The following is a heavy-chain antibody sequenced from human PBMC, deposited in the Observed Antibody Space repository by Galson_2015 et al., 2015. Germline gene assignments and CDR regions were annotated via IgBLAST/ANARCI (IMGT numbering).Heavy chain of an antibody. J-gene: IGHJ4*02. CDR2: ISYDGSNK. CDR1: GFTFSSYG. CDR3: AKLRFLEWFYSMDV. D-gene: IGHD3-3*01. V-gene: IGHV3-30*18. Sequence: SLRLSCAASGFTFSSYGMHWVRQAPGKGLEWVAVISYDGSNKYYADSVKGRFTISRDNSKNTLYLQMNSLRAEDTAVYYCAKLRFLEWFYSMDVWGQGTLVTVSS.